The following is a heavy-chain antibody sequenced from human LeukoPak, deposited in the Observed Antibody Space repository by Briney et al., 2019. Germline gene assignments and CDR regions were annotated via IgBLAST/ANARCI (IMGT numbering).Heavy chain of an antibody. V-gene: IGHV3-7*05. CDR1: GFTFSSYW. CDR2: IKQDGSEE. J-gene: IGHJ6*02. CDR3: ARDPYSSTWSYGMDV. Sequence: GGSLRLSCAASGFTFSSYWMSWVRQAPGKGLEWVANIKQDGSEEVYVDSVKGRFTISRDNTKTSLFLQMNTLRAEDTAVYYCARDPYSSTWSYGMDVWGQGTTVSVSS. D-gene: IGHD6-6*01.